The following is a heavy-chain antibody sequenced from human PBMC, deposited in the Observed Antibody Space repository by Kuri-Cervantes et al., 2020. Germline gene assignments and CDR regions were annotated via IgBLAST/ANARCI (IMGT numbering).Heavy chain of an antibody. D-gene: IGHD6-13*01. V-gene: IGHV3-23*01. J-gene: IGHJ4*02. CDR3: AKDGAAAGYYFDY. CDR1: GFTFSTYA. Sequence: GKSLKISCAASGFTFSTYAMSWVRQAPGKGLEWVSAISSSGGSTYYADSVKGRFTISRGISRNTLYLYLQMDSLRAEDTAVYYCAKDGAAAGYYFDYWGQGSLVTVSS. CDR2: ISSSGGST.